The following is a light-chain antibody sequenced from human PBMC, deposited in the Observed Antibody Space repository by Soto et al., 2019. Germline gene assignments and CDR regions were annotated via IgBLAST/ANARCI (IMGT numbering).Light chain of an antibody. V-gene: IGKV3-15*01. Sequence: EIVMTQSPAILSVSPGETATLSCRASQNIGGTLAWYQQKPGQAPRLLFYGASARATGTPARFSGSGSGTEFTLTISSLQSEDFAVYYCQQFHNWPPLTFGGGTKVEI. J-gene: IGKJ4*01. CDR2: GAS. CDR1: QNIGGT. CDR3: QQFHNWPPLT.